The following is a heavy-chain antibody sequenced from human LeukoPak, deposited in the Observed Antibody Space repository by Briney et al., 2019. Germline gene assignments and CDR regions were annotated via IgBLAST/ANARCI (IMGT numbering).Heavy chain of an antibody. V-gene: IGHV1-2*02. CDR1: GYTFTGYY. D-gene: IGHD6-19*01. Sequence: ASVKVSCKASGYTFTGYYMPWVRQAPGQGLEWMGWINPNSGGTNYAQKFQGRVTMTRDTSISTAYMELSRLRSDDTAVYYCARDRGSSGSGFDPWGQGTLVTVSS. CDR2: INPNSGGT. CDR3: ARDRGSSGSGFDP. J-gene: IGHJ5*02.